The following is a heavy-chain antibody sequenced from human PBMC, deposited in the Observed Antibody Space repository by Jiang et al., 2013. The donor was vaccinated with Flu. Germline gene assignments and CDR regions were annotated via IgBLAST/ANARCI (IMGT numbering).Heavy chain of an antibody. CDR3: ARHIVGATTELDY. V-gene: IGHV5-51*01. D-gene: IGHD1-26*01. CDR2: IYPGDSDT. J-gene: IGHJ4*02. Sequence: WVRQMPGKGLEWMGIIYPGDSDTRYSPSFQGQVTISADKSISTAYLQWSSLKASDTAMYYCARHIVGATTELDYWGQGTLVTVSS.